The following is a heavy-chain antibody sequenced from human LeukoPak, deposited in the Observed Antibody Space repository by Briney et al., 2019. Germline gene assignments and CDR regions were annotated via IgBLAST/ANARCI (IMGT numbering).Heavy chain of an antibody. V-gene: IGHV1-46*01. CDR1: GYTFTSYY. D-gene: IGHD6-13*01. Sequence: ASVKVSCKASGYTFTSYYMHWVRQAPGQGLEWMGIINPSGGSTSYAQKFQGRVTMTRDMSTSTVYMELSSLRSEDTAVYYCARDAGTANYYYYYVDVWGKGTTVTVSS. CDR3: ARDAGTANYYYYYVDV. CDR2: INPSGGST. J-gene: IGHJ6*03.